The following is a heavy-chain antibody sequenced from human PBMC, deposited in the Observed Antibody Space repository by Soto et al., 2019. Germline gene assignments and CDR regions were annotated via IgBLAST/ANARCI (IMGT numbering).Heavy chain of an antibody. V-gene: IGHV1-3*01. J-gene: IGHJ4*02. CDR1: GYTFTHFV. CDR2: INPANGDT. Sequence: QVQLVQSGAEVKKPRASVKVSCKASGYTFTHFVIQWVRQAPGQRLEWLGWINPANGDTQYSQTRQGRVTSNSDTSASTVYMELRSPSSGDTAVYYCAREYRHNGNYYGSYGGQGTLVTVSS. D-gene: IGHD1-26*01. CDR3: AREYRHNGNYYGSY.